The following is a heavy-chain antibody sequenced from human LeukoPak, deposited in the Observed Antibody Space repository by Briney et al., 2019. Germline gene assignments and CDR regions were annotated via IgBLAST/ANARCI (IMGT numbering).Heavy chain of an antibody. CDR2: IYYSGST. V-gene: IGHV4-59*01. CDR3: ARDGGTGSGSFDY. Sequence: SETLSLTCTVSGGSISSYYWSWIRQPPGKGLEWIGYIYYSGSTNYNPSLKSRVTISVDTSKNQFSLKLSSVTAADTAVYYCARDGGTGSGSFDYWGQGTLVTVSS. D-gene: IGHD3-10*01. CDR1: GGSISSYY. J-gene: IGHJ4*02.